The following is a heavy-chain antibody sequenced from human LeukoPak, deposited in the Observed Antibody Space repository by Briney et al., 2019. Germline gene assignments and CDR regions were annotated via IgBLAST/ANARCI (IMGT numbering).Heavy chain of an antibody. J-gene: IGHJ5*02. CDR2: ILTNGRNT. CDR3: AKDLKKDGKWDIDL. V-gene: IGHV3-23*01. D-gene: IGHD1-26*01. CDR1: GFIFGSFT. Sequence: GGSLRLSCAASGFIFGSFTMSWVRQAPGKRLEWVSSILTNGRNTYYADSVKGRFTISRDNSRNTLYLQMISLRAEDSAIYYCAKDLKKDGKWDIDLWGQGTLVTVSS.